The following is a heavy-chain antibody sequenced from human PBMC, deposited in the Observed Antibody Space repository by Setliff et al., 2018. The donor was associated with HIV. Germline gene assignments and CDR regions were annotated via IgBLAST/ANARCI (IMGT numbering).Heavy chain of an antibody. Sequence: SVKVSCKASGGTFSNYAISWVRQAPGQGLEWMGGIIPIFGSTKYAQKFRDRVTITADESTYTADMELSSLRSEDTAVYYCARDYHYYDSWCLYSDWYFDLWGRGTLVTVSS. V-gene: IGHV1-69*13. CDR2: IIPIFGST. D-gene: IGHD3-10*01. J-gene: IGHJ2*01. CDR1: GGTFSNYA. CDR3: ARDYHYYDSWCLYSDWYFDL.